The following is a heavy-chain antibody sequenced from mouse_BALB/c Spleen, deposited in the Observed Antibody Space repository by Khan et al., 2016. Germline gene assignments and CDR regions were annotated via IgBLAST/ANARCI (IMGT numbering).Heavy chain of an antibody. J-gene: IGHJ4*01. CDR3: VRYGYYAMDY. Sequence: EVQLQESGPDLVTPSQSLSLTCTVTDYSITSGYSWHWIRQFPGNKLEWMGYIHYSGSTNYNPSLKSRISITRDTSKNQFLLQWNSVTTEDTATYYRVRYGYYAMDYWGQGTSVTVSS. CDR1: DYSITSGYS. CDR2: IHYSGST. V-gene: IGHV3-1*02. D-gene: IGHD2-10*02.